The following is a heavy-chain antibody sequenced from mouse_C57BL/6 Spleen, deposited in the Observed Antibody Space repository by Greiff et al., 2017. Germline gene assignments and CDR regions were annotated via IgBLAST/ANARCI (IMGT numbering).Heavy chain of an antibody. CDR2: IYPGSGST. Sequence: QVQLQQSGAELVKPGASVKMSCKASGYTFTSYWITWVKQRPGQGLEWIGDIYPGSGSTNYNEKFKSKATLTVDTSSSTAYMQLSSLTSEDSAVYYGARFGEYDWDFGFWGQSTTLTVSS. D-gene: IGHD2-13*01. J-gene: IGHJ2*01. CDR1: GYTFTSYW. CDR3: ARFGEYDWDFGF. V-gene: IGHV1-55*01.